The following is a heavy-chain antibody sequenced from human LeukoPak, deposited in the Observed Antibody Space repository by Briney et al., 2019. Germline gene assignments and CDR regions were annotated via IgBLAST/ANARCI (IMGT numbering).Heavy chain of an antibody. D-gene: IGHD1-26*01. CDR2: IYYSGST. J-gene: IGHJ4*02. CDR1: GGSISSSNYY. Sequence: SESLSLTCSVSGGSISSSNYYWGWIRQPPGEGLEWIGYIYYSGSTYYNPSLKSRVTMSVDTSKNHFSLKLSSVTAADTAVYYCARYYSGRYGFDYWGQGTLVTVSS. V-gene: IGHV4-39*02. CDR3: ARYYSGRYGFDY.